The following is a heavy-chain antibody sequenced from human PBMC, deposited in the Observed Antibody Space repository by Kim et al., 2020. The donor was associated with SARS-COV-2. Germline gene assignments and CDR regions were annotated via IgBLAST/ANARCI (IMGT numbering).Heavy chain of an antibody. J-gene: IGHJ4*02. V-gene: IGHV4-39*02. CDR1: GGSISSSSYY. D-gene: IGHD5-12*01. CDR3: AHLGYGVYTGGC. Sequence: SETLSLTCTVSGGSISSSSYYWGWIRQPPGKGLEWIGSLHYSGSTYYNPSLKSRVTISVDTSKNHFSLNLTSVTAADKGFYYCAHLGYGVYTGGCWGQGT. CDR2: LHYSGST.